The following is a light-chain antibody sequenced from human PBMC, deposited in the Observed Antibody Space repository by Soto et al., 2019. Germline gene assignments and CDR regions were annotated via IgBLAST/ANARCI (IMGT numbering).Light chain of an antibody. CDR2: GAS. CDR3: QQYGSSPPRLT. V-gene: IGKV3-20*01. Sequence: EIVLTQSPGTLSLSPGERATLSCRASQSVSSSYLAWYQQKPGQAPRLLIYGASSRATGIPDRFSGSGSGTDFTLPISRLEPEDFAVYYCQQYGSSPPRLTFGGGTKVEIK. J-gene: IGKJ4*01. CDR1: QSVSSSY.